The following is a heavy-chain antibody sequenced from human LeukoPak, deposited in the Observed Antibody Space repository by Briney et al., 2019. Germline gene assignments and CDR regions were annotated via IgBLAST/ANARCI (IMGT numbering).Heavy chain of an antibody. V-gene: IGHV4-4*02. CDR2: IYHSGST. CDR3: ARETLYCSGGSCHRYFQH. CDR1: GGSISSSNW. J-gene: IGHJ1*01. Sequence: SGTLSLTCAVSGGSISSSNWWSWVRQPPGKGLEWIGEIYHSGSTNYNPSLKSRVTISVDKSKNQFSLKLSSVTAADTAVYYCARETLYCSGGSCHRYFQHWGQGTLVTVSS. D-gene: IGHD2-15*01.